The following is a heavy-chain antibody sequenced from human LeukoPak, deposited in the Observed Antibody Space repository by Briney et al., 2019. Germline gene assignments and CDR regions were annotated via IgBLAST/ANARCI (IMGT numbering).Heavy chain of an antibody. D-gene: IGHD3-10*01. CDR1: GFTFSSYG. CDR2: IRYDGSNK. CDR3: AKDVGRTPWFGEFDY. V-gene: IGHV3-30*02. Sequence: GGTLRLSCAASGFTFSSYGMHWVRQAPGKGLEWVAFIRYDGSNKYYADSVKGRFTISRDNSKNTLYLQMNSLRAEDTAVYYCAKDVGRTPWFGEFDYWGQGTLVTVSS. J-gene: IGHJ4*02.